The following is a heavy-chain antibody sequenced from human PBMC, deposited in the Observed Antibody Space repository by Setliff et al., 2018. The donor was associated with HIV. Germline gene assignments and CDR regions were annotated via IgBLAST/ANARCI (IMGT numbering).Heavy chain of an antibody. CDR2: IYHSGST. CDR3: ARADGSSWFFATVDI. CDR1: GDSINSGDYY. V-gene: IGHV4-30-4*01. D-gene: IGHD6-13*01. Sequence: SETLSLTCTVSGDSINSGDYYWSWIRQPPGKGLEWIGYIYHSGSTHYNPSLNSRVAFSVDTSKNQFSLKLYSVTVADTAFYYCARADGSSWFFATVDIWDQGTMVTVSS. J-gene: IGHJ3*02.